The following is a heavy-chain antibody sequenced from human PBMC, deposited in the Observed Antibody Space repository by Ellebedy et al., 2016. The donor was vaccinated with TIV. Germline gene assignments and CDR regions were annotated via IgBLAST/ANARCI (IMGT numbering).Heavy chain of an antibody. CDR1: GHLFTTYG. J-gene: IGHJ6*02. V-gene: IGHV1-3*04. Sequence: ASVKVSXNASGHLFTTYGIHWVRQAPGQRLEWMGWINTGNGNTKYSQKFQGRITITRDTSATTAYMELSGLMSQDTAVYYCATREWQDPMDVWGQGTTVTVSS. CDR3: ATREWQDPMDV. D-gene: IGHD3-3*01. CDR2: INTGNGNT.